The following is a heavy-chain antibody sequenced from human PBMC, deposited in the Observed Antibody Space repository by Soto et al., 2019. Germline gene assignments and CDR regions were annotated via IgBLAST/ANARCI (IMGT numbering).Heavy chain of an antibody. Sequence: GSLRLSCXASGFTFSSYGMHWVRQAPGKGLEWVAVIWYDGSNKYYADSVKGRFTISRDNSKNTLYLQMNSLRAEDTAVYYCARNLGYSYGPTLDYWGQGTLVTVSS. D-gene: IGHD5-18*01. CDR2: IWYDGSNK. J-gene: IGHJ4*02. CDR3: ARNLGYSYGPTLDY. V-gene: IGHV3-33*01. CDR1: GFTFSSYG.